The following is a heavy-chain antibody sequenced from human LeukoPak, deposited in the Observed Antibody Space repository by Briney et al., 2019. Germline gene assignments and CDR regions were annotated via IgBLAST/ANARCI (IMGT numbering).Heavy chain of an antibody. CDR2: ISYDGSNK. CDR3: ARDIGWYSSSWHAADY. V-gene: IGHV3-30*04. Sequence: PGGSLRLSCAASGFTFSSYAMHWVRQAPGKGLEWVAVISYDGSNKYYADSVKGRFTISRDNSKNTLYLQMNSLRAEDTAVYYCARDIGWYSSSWHAADYWGQGTLVTVSS. D-gene: IGHD6-13*01. CDR1: GFTFSSYA. J-gene: IGHJ4*02.